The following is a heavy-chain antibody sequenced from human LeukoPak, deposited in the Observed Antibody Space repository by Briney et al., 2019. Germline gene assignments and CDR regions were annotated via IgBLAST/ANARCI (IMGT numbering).Heavy chain of an antibody. CDR2: ISYDGSNK. CDR1: GFTFSSYA. V-gene: IGHV3-30*04. CDR3: ARAGGDTATPTDYYGMDV. D-gene: IGHD5-18*01. J-gene: IGHJ6*04. Sequence: GGSLRLSCAASGFTFSSYAMHWVRQAPGKGLEWVAVISYDGSNKYYADSVKGRFTISRDNSKNTLYLQMNSLRAEDTAVYYCARAGGDTATPTDYYGMDVWGKGTTVTVSS.